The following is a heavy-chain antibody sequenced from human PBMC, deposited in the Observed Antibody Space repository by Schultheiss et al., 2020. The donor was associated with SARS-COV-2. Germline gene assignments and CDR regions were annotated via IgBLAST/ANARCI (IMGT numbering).Heavy chain of an antibody. D-gene: IGHD6-13*01. V-gene: IGHV4-59*12. CDR1: GGSISSYS. CDR2: IYYSGTT. Sequence: SETLSLTCSVSGGSISSYSWSWIRQPPEKGLEWIGYIYYSGTTYYNPSLRSRLTMSVDTSKNQFSLSLSSVTAADTAVYYCSTEPDSNTWGDFDSWGQGILVTVSS. CDR3: STEPDSNTWGDFDS. J-gene: IGHJ4*02.